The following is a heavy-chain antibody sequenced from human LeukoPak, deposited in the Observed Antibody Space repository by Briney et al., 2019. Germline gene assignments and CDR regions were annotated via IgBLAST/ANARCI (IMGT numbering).Heavy chain of an antibody. CDR3: ARDVLLGQWLIGLNY. CDR1: GFTFSSYS. J-gene: IGHJ4*02. CDR2: ISKSSSNI. Sequence: GGSLRLFCAASGFTFSSYSKNWVRQAPGKGLEEVELISKSSSNIYYGDSVKGRFSISRDNARNSLYLQMSSLTAEDTAVYYCARDVLLGQWLIGLNYWGQGTLVTVSS. D-gene: IGHD6-19*01. V-gene: IGHV3-21*01.